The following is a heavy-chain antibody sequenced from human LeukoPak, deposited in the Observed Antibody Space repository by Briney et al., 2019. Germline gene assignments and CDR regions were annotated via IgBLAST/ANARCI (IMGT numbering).Heavy chain of an antibody. CDR3: ASHRGDYATGYFDY. J-gene: IGHJ4*02. Sequence: GGSLRLSCAASGLTFRNYGMHWVRQAPGKGLEWVAIISYDGSNKYYADSVRGRFTISKDNSQNTLYLQMNSLRAEDTTVYYCASHRGDYATGYFDYWGQGTLVTVSS. CDR2: ISYDGSNK. D-gene: IGHD1-1*01. CDR1: GLTFRNYG. V-gene: IGHV3-30*03.